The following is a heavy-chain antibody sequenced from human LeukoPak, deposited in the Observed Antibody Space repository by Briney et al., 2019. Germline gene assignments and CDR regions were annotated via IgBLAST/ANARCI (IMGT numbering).Heavy chain of an antibody. Sequence: GGSLRLSCAASGFTFTGYYLHWVRQTPGKGLEYISTITDSGSSTYHTNSVRGRFTISRDNSKNTLYLQMGSLRTEDTAVYYCAGSTRYFGSAMYYFDDWGQGTLVTVSS. D-gene: IGHD3-10*01. CDR1: GFTFTGYY. CDR3: AGSTRYFGSAMYYFDD. V-gene: IGHV3-64*01. J-gene: IGHJ4*02. CDR2: ITDSGSST.